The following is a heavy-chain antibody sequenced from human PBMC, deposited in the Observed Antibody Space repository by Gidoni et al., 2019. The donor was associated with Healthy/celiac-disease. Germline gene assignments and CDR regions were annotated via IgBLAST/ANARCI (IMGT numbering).Heavy chain of an antibody. CDR2: IIPIFGTT. V-gene: IGHV1-69*01. J-gene: IGHJ6*02. Sequence: QVQLVQSGAEVKKPGSSVKVSCKASGGTFSSYGISWVRQAPGQGLEWMGGIIPIFGTTNYAQKCQGRVTITADESTSTAYMELSSLRSEDTAVYYCASRSMVQGVIITDYYGMDVWGQGTTVTVSS. CDR1: GGTFSSYG. D-gene: IGHD3-10*01. CDR3: ASRSMVQGVIITDYYGMDV.